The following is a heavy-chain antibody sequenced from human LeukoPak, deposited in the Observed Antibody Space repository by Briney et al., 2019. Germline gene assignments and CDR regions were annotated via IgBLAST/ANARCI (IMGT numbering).Heavy chain of an antibody. CDR1: GFTFSSYS. CDR3: ARGYCSSTSCPRHHFDY. D-gene: IGHD2-2*01. V-gene: IGHV3-48*02. J-gene: IGHJ4*02. Sequence: GGSLRLSCAASGFTFSSYSMNWVRQAPGKGLEWDSYICTSSSTIYYADSVKGRFTISRDDAKNSLFLQMNSLRDEDTAVYYCARGYCSSTSCPRHHFDYWGQGTLVTVSS. CDR2: ICTSSSTI.